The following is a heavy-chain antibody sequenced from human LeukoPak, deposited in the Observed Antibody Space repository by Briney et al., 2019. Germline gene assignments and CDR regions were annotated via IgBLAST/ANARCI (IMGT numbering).Heavy chain of an antibody. J-gene: IGHJ1*01. CDR2: ISSSSSYI. Sequence: GSLRLSCAASGFTFSSYSMNWVRQAPGKGLEWVSSISSSSSYIYYADSVKGRFTISRDNAKNSLYLQMNSLRAEDTAVYYCARGSASRYSSSWYLYFQHWGQGTLVTVSS. CDR1: GFTFSSYS. D-gene: IGHD6-13*01. V-gene: IGHV3-21*01. CDR3: ARGSASRYSSSWYLYFQH.